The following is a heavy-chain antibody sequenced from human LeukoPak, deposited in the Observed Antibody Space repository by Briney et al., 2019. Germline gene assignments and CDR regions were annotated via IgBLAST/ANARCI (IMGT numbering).Heavy chain of an antibody. CDR1: GGSISSGGYS. D-gene: IGHD3-22*01. J-gene: IGHJ4*02. Sequence: PSETLSLTCAVSGGSISSGGYSWSWIRQPPGKGLEWIGYIYHSGSTYYNPSLKSRVTISVDRSKNQFSLKLSSVTAADSAVYYCARSDSSAYYFDYWGQGTLVTVSS. CDR2: IYHSGST. CDR3: ARSDSSAYYFDY. V-gene: IGHV4-30-2*01.